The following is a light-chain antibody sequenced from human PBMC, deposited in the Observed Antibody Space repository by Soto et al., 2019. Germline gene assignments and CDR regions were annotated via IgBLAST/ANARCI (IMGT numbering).Light chain of an antibody. J-gene: IGKJ4*01. CDR3: MQTRQTPRT. CDR2: LGS. Sequence: DIVMTQSPLSLTVTPREPASISCRSSQSLLYSNGYIYLDWYLQKPGQSPQLLIYLGSNRDSGAPTRFSGSVSGTDFTLEISRVEAEDVGLYYCMQTRQTPRTLGGGTKVEIK. CDR1: QSLLYSNGYIY. V-gene: IGKV2-28*01.